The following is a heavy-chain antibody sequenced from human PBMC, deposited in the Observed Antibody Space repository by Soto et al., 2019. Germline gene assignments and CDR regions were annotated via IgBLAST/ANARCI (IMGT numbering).Heavy chain of an antibody. V-gene: IGHV4-39*01. Sequence: SETLSLTCTVSGDSISTNTNFWGWIRQPPGQGLEWIGTIYYTGTTYYSPSLESRVTISVDTSENQFSLKLTSVTAADTAIYYCARRGYCGSDCYSFDFWGHGTLVTVSS. J-gene: IGHJ4*01. CDR1: GDSISTNTNF. D-gene: IGHD2-21*02. CDR2: IYYTGTT. CDR3: ARRGYCGSDCYSFDF.